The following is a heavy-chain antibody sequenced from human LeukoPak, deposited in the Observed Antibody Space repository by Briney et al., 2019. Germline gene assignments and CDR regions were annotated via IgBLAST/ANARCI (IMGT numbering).Heavy chain of an antibody. CDR3: ARDRTTVTLFDY. CDR2: ISTDGAIT. V-gene: IGHV3-74*01. Sequence: GGSLRLSCAASGFTFTSVWMHWFRQVPGRGLVWISRISTDGAITGYADSVKGRFTISRDNAKNTLYLQMNSLRAEGTAVYYCARDRTTVTLFDYWGQGALVTVSS. D-gene: IGHD4-17*01. J-gene: IGHJ4*02. CDR1: GFTFTSVW.